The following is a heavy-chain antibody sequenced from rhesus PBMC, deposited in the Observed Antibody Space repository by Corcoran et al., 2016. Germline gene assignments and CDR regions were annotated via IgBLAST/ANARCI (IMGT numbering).Heavy chain of an antibody. Sequence: EVQLVQSGAEVKRPGESLKSSCKTSGHSFTSYWISWVRQMPGKGLDWMGAIDPSDSDTRYNPSFQGQVTISADKSISTAYLQWSSLKASDTATYYCAKESIAAAAYYYGLDSWGQGVVVTVSS. J-gene: IGHJ6*01. V-gene: IGHV5-2*01. CDR3: AKESIAAAAYYYGLDS. CDR2: IDPSDSDT. D-gene: IGHD6-25*01. CDR1: GHSFTSYW.